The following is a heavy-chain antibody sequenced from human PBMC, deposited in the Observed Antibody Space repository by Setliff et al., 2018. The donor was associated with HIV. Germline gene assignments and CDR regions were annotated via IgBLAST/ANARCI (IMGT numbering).Heavy chain of an antibody. J-gene: IGHJ4*02. CDR3: ARGFDYAQRPPLYYFDY. V-gene: IGHV4-31*03. CDR1: GGSISSGYYY. D-gene: IGHD2-2*01. CDR2: IYYSGNP. Sequence: SETLSLTCTVSGGSISSGYYYWSWIRQHPGKGLEWIGYIYYSGNPFYNPSLRSRVTISLDTSKNQFSLKLGSVTAADTAVYYCARGFDYAQRPPLYYFDYWGQGTQVTVSS.